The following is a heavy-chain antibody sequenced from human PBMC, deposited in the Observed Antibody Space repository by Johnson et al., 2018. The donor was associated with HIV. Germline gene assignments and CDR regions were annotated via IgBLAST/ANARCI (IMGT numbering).Heavy chain of an antibody. J-gene: IGHJ3*02. Sequence: VQLVESGGGLIQPGGSLRLSCAASGFTVSSNYMSWIRQAPGKGLEWVSYISSSGSTIYYADSVKGRFTISRDNAKNSLYLQMNSLRAEDTAVYYCARATYYYDLSGYLTRPRAFDIWGQGTMVTVSS. D-gene: IGHD3-22*01. CDR2: ISSSGSTI. CDR1: GFTVSSNY. V-gene: IGHV3-11*01. CDR3: ARATYYYDLSGYLTRPRAFDI.